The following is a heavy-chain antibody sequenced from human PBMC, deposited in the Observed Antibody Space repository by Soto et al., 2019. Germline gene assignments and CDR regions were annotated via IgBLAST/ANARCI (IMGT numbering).Heavy chain of an antibody. CDR3: ARGGPLNCTNGVCSDYDYIWGSSY. J-gene: IGHJ4*02. Sequence: ASVKVSCKASGYTFTSYYMHWVRQAPGQGLEWMGIINPSGGSTSYAQKFQGRVTMTRDTSTSTVYMELSSLRSEDTAVYYCARGGPLNCTNGVCSDYDYIWGSSYWGQGTLVTVSS. CDR2: INPSGGST. D-gene: IGHD3-16*01. V-gene: IGHV1-46*03. CDR1: GYTFTSYY.